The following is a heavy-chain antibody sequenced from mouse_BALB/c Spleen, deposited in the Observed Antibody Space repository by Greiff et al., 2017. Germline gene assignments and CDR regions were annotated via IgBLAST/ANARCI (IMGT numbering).Heavy chain of an antibody. Sequence: EVQLVESGGGLVQPGGSLKLSCAASGFAFSSYDMSWVRQTPEKRLEWVAYISSGGGSTYYPDTVKGRFTISRDNAKNTLYLQMSSLKSEDTAMYYCARHYYGSSFSYWYFDVWGAGTTVTVSS. CDR1: GFAFSSYD. J-gene: IGHJ1*01. D-gene: IGHD1-1*01. V-gene: IGHV5-12-1*01. CDR2: ISSGGGST. CDR3: ARHYYGSSFSYWYFDV.